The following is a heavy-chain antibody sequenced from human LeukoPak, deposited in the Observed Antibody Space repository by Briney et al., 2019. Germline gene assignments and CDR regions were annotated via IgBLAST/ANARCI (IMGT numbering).Heavy chain of an antibody. CDR2: IYHSGSA. CDR1: GGSISSGGYY. J-gene: IGHJ5*02. V-gene: IGHV4-30-2*01. Sequence: SETLSLTCTVSGGSISSGGYYWSWIRQPPGKGLEWIGYIYHSGSAYYNPSLKSRVTISVDRSKNQFSLKLSSVTAADTAVYYCARADCSSTSCYAEGDWFDPWGQGTLVTVSS. D-gene: IGHD2-2*01. CDR3: ARADCSSTSCYAEGDWFDP.